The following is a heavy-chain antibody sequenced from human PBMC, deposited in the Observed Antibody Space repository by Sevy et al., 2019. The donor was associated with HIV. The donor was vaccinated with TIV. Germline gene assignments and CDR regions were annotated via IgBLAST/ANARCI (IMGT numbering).Heavy chain of an antibody. Sequence: GGSLRLSCAASGFTFSDHWMTWVRQAPGKGLEWVANIKEDGSEKFYVGSVKGRFTISRDNSKKSLYLQLNSLRAEDTAVFYCARESGRKFGGHDFWGRGTLVTVSS. CDR1: GFTFSDHW. CDR2: IKEDGSEK. CDR3: ARESGRKFGGHDF. V-gene: IGHV3-7*01. D-gene: IGHD1-1*01. J-gene: IGHJ4*02.